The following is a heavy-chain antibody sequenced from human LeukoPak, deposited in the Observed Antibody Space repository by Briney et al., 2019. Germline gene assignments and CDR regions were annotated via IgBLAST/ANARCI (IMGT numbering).Heavy chain of an antibody. CDR1: GFTFSSYS. Sequence: GGPLRLSCAASGFTFSSYSMNWVRQAPGKGLEWVSSISSSSSYIYYADSVKGRFTISRDNAKNSLYLQMNSLRAEDTAVYYCARSVMLAYYDSSGYLDYWGQGTLVTVSS. CDR3: ARSVMLAYYDSSGYLDY. CDR2: ISSSSSYI. D-gene: IGHD3-22*01. J-gene: IGHJ4*02. V-gene: IGHV3-21*01.